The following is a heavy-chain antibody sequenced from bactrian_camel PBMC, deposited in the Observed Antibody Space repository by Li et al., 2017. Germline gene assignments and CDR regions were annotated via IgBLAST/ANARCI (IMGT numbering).Heavy chain of an antibody. Sequence: QLVESGGGSVQNGGSLRLSCAVSRYVYCKYDVSWYRQGPGKEREFVSSINTTGSIVYADSAKGRFTISRDNAKNTLYLQMNSLKPEDSAVYYCAAGDLVAPPWASPMSNYWGQGTQVTVS. CDR3: AAGDLVAPPWASPMSNY. CDR2: INTTGSI. D-gene: IGHD7*01. CDR1: RYVYCKYD. J-gene: IGHJ4*01. V-gene: IGHV3S53*01.